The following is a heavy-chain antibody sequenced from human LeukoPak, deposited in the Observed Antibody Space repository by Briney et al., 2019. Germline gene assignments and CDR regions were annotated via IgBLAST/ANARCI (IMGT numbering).Heavy chain of an antibody. CDR2: IKQDGSEK. J-gene: IGHJ2*01. Sequence: GGSLRLSCTVGGFTFSSHWMGCVRQAPGKGLEWVANIKQDGSEKYYVDSVKGRFTISRDNAKNSLYLQVSSLRDEDTAVYYCARVWWDSSYWYFDHWGRGTLVTVSS. D-gene: IGHD1-26*01. CDR1: GFTFSSHW. CDR3: ARVWWDSSYWYFDH. V-gene: IGHV3-7*05.